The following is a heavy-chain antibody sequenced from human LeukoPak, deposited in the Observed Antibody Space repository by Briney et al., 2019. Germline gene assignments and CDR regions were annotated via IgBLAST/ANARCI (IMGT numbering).Heavy chain of an antibody. J-gene: IGHJ6*03. D-gene: IGHD1-1*01. CDR3: ARVSDWNGRDYYYYYMDV. Sequence: ASVKVSCKASGYTFTSYHISWVRQAPGQGLEWMGWISAYNGNTNYAQKLQGRVTMTTDTSTSTAYMELRSLRSDDTAVYYCARVSDWNGRDYYYYYMDVWGKGTTVTISS. V-gene: IGHV1-18*01. CDR2: ISAYNGNT. CDR1: GYTFTSYH.